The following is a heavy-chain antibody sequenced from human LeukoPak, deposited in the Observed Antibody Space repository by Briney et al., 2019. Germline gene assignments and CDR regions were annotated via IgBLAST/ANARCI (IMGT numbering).Heavy chain of an antibody. D-gene: IGHD3-3*01. CDR2: ISYDGNNK. CDR1: GFTFSSYA. V-gene: IGHV3-30*18. Sequence: GGSLRLSCAASGFTFSSYAMHWVRQAPGKGLEWVAVISYDGNNKYYADSVKGRFTISRDDSKNTLYLQMNSLRAEDTAVYYCAKHWPYYDFWSGYSGPFDYWGQGTLVTVSS. J-gene: IGHJ4*02. CDR3: AKHWPYYDFWSGYSGPFDY.